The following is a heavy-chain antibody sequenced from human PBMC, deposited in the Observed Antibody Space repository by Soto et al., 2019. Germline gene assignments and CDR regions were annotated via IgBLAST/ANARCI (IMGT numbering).Heavy chain of an antibody. D-gene: IGHD2-15*01. CDR2: IYHSGTT. V-gene: IGHV4-4*02. CDR1: GGSISDNW. J-gene: IGHJ4*02. Sequence: QVQLQESGPGLVKPSGTLSLTCAVAGGSISDNWWSWVRQAPGKGLEWIGEIYHSGTTYYNPSLKGQVIILGDKSASQISLTLSSVTAADTAVYYCARHVAVPRTRGFDYWGQGALVAVSS. CDR3: ARHVAVPRTRGFDY.